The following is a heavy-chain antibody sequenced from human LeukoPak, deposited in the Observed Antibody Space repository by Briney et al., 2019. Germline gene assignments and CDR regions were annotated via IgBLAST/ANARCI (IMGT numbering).Heavy chain of an antibody. CDR3: ARGRPDGSGSYYKFDP. V-gene: IGHV4-39*01. J-gene: IGHJ5*02. CDR1: AGSISSSNYY. D-gene: IGHD3-10*01. CDR2: IYYSGRT. Sequence: KASETLSLTCTVSAGSISSSNYYWGWIRQPPGKGLEWIGSIYYSGRTYYNPSLESRVTISVNTSKKQFSLKLSSVTAADTAVYYCARGRPDGSGSYYKFDPWGQGTLVTVSS.